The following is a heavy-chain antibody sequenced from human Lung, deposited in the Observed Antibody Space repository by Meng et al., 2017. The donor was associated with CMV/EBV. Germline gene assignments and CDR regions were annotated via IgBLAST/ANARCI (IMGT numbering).Heavy chain of an antibody. CDR3: AKDNGGSAGYGMDV. V-gene: IGHV3-9*01. J-gene: IGHJ6*02. CDR1: GFTFDDYA. Sequence: GGSXRLXCAASGFTFDDYAMHWVRQAPGKGLEWVSGISWNSGSIGYADSVKGRFTISRDNAKNSLYLQMNSLRAEDTALYYCAKDNGGSAGYGMDVWGQGXTVTVSS. CDR2: ISWNSGSI.